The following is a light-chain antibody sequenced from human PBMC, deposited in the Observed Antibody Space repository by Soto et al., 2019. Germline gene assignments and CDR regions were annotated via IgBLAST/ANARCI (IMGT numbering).Light chain of an antibody. Sequence: QSVLTQPASVSGSPGQTITISCTGTGSDVGGYFCVSWYQQHPGKAPKLLIYEVSNRPSGVSNRFSASKSGNTASLTISGLQAEDEADYYCTSYTSIIPYVFGTGTKVTVL. CDR3: TSYTSIIPYV. CDR2: EVS. J-gene: IGLJ1*01. V-gene: IGLV2-14*01. CDR1: GSDVGGYFC.